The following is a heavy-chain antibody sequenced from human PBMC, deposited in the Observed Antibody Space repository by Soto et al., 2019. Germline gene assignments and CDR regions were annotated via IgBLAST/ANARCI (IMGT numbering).Heavy chain of an antibody. D-gene: IGHD6-19*01. Sequence: QVQLVESGGGVVQPGRSLRLSCAASGFTFSSYAMHWVRQAPGKGLEWVAVISYDGSNKYYADSVKGRFTISRDNSKNTLYLQMNSLRAEDTAVYYCARDLVVDSGQALDYWGQGTLVTVSS. CDR1: GFTFSSYA. CDR2: ISYDGSNK. J-gene: IGHJ4*02. V-gene: IGHV3-30-3*01. CDR3: ARDLVVDSGQALDY.